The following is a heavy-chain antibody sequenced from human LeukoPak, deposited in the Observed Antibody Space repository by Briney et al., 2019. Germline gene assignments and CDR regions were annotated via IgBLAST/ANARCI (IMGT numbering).Heavy chain of an antibody. V-gene: IGHV1-69*04. D-gene: IGHD1-26*01. J-gene: IGHJ4*02. CDR1: GGTFSSYA. CDR3: ATYSGGLDY. Sequence: WVKVSCKASGGTFSSYAISWVRQAPGQGLEWMGRIIPILGIANYAQKFQGRVTITADKSTSTAYMELSSLRSEDTAVYYCATYSGGLDYWGQGTLVTVSS. CDR2: IIPILGIA.